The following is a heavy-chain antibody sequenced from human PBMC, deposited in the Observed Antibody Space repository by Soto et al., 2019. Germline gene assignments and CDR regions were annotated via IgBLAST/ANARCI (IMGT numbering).Heavy chain of an antibody. CDR2: IYWDDDK. D-gene: IGHD4-4*01. CDR1: GFSLTTSRVG. J-gene: IGHJ4*02. CDR3: SHMFRTVNHLGY. V-gene: IGHV2-5*02. Sequence: QITLKESGPTMVKPTQTLTLTCTFSGFSLTTSRVGVGWIRQPPGKALEWLALIYWDDDKRYSPSLRSRLTITKDNTKDQLLLTMTNMDPVDTATYSCSHMFRTVNHLGYWGQETLVTASS.